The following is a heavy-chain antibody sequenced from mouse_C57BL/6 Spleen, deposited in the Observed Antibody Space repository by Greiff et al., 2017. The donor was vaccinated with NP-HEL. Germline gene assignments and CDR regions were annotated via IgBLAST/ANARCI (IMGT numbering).Heavy chain of an antibody. D-gene: IGHD1-1*01. Sequence: QVQLKESGPGLVAPSQSLSITCTVSGFSLTSYGVHWVRQPPGKGLEWLVVIWSDGSTTYNSALKSRLSISKDNSKSQVFLKMNSLQTDDTAMYYCARHDPFITTVVDYWGQGTLVTVSA. V-gene: IGHV2-6-1*01. CDR1: GFSLTSYG. CDR2: IWSDGST. J-gene: IGHJ3*01. CDR3: ARHDPFITTVVDY.